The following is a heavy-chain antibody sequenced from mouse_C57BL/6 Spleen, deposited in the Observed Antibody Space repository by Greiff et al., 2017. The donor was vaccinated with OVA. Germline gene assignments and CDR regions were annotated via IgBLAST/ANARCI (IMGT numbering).Heavy chain of an antibody. Sequence: VHLVESGAELARPGASVKLSCKASGYTFTSYGISWVKQRTGQGLEWIGEIYPRSGNTYYNEKFKGKATLTADKSSSTAYMELRSLTSEDSAVYFCARWGTGTDWYFDVWGTGTTVTVSS. CDR1: GYTFTSYG. J-gene: IGHJ1*03. CDR3: ARWGTGTDWYFDV. D-gene: IGHD4-1*01. CDR2: IYPRSGNT. V-gene: IGHV1-81*01.